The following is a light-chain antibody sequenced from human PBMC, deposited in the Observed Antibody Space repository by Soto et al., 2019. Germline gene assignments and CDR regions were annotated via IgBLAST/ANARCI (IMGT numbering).Light chain of an antibody. V-gene: IGLV2-8*01. CDR2: EVS. CDR3: SSYAGSDNLGV. CDR1: SSDVGGYHS. Sequence: QSVLTQPPSASGSPGQSVTISCTGTSSDVGGYHSVSWYQQHPGKAPKLMIYEVSKRPSGVPDRFSGSKSGNTASLTVSGLHAEDEADYYCSSYAGSDNLGVFGTGTKLTVL. J-gene: IGLJ1*01.